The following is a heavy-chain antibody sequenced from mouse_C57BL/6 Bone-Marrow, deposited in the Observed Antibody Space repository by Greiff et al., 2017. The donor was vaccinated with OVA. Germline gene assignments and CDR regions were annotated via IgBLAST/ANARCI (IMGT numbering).Heavy chain of an antibody. J-gene: IGHJ4*01. CDR1: GFSLTSYG. D-gene: IGHD1-1*01. CDR2: IWSDGST. V-gene: IGHV2-6-1*01. Sequence: VQGVESGPGLVAPSQSLSITCTVSGFSLTSYGVHWVRQPPGKGLEWLVVIWSDGSTTYNSALKSRLSISKDNSKSQVFLKMNSLQTDDTAMYYCARQRPYPTPYYYAMDYWGQGTSVTVSS. CDR3: ARQRPYPTPYYYAMDY.